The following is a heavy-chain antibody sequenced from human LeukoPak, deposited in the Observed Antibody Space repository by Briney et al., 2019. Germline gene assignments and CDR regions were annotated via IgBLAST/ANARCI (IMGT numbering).Heavy chain of an antibody. D-gene: IGHD6-13*01. Sequence: GGSLRLSCIASGFTFSSYAMHWVRQAPGKGLEYVSAISSNGGSTHYANSVKGRFTISRDNSKNTLYLQMGSLRAEDMAVYYCAREIAAAAGNWFDPRGQGTLVTVSS. J-gene: IGHJ5*02. CDR1: GFTFSSYA. V-gene: IGHV3-64*01. CDR2: ISSNGGST. CDR3: AREIAAAAGNWFDP.